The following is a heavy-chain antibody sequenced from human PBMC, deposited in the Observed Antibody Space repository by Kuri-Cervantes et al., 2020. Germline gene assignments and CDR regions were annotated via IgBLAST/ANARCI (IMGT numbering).Heavy chain of an antibody. CDR1: GFTFSSYA. D-gene: IGHD6-19*01. Sequence: GESLKISCAASGFTFSSYAMHWVRQAPGKGLEWVVVISYDGNQKYYADSVKGRFTISRDNSKNTLYLQMNSLRAEDTAVYYCAKDLLSEQWLVPAWFDPWGQGTLVTVSS. J-gene: IGHJ5*02. CDR3: AKDLLSEQWLVPAWFDP. CDR2: ISYDGNQK. V-gene: IGHV3-30-3*01.